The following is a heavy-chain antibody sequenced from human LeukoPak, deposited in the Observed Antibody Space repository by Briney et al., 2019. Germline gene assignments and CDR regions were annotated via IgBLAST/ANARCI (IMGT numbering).Heavy chain of an antibody. Sequence: PGGSLRLSCVASGFIFSRYGMHWVRQAPGKGLEYVSAISNSGGSTYYANSVKGRFTISRDNSKNTLYLQMGSLRGEDMAVYYCARDGRNYYGMDVWGQGTTVTVSS. CDR1: GFIFSRYG. V-gene: IGHV3-64*01. CDR3: ARDGRNYYGMDV. CDR2: ISNSGGST. J-gene: IGHJ6*02.